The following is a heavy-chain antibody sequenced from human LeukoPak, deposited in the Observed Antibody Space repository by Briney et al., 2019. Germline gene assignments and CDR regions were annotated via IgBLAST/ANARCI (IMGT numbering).Heavy chain of an antibody. J-gene: IGHJ6*02. CDR2: IYYSGST. Sequence: SGTLSLTCTVSGGSISSYYWSWIRQPPGKGLEWIGYIYYSGSTNYNPSLKSRVTISVDTSKNQFSLKLSSVTAADTAVYYCASGTSSSWYTGYYYYGMDVWGQGTTVTVSS. CDR1: GGSISSYY. V-gene: IGHV4-59*01. D-gene: IGHD6-13*01. CDR3: ASGTSSSWYTGYYYYGMDV.